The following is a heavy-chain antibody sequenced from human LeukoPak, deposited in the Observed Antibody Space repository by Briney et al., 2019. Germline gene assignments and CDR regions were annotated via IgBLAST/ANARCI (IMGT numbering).Heavy chain of an antibody. Sequence: SQTLSLTCTVSGGSISSGGYYWSWIRQPPGKGLEWIGYIYYSGSTNYNPSLKSRVTISVDTSKNQFSLKLSSVTAADTAVYYCARGVDLNWNFNWFDPWGQGTLVTVSS. CDR2: IYYSGST. CDR1: GGSISSGGYY. V-gene: IGHV4-61*08. J-gene: IGHJ5*02. D-gene: IGHD1-7*01. CDR3: ARGVDLNWNFNWFDP.